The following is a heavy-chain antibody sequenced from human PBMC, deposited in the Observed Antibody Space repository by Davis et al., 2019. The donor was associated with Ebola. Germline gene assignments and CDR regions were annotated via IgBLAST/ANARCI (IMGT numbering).Heavy chain of an antibody. V-gene: IGHV4-34*01. CDR2: INHSGRT. CDR1: GGPFSGYY. Sequence: SQTLSLTCAVYGGPFSGYYWSWIRQPPGKGLEWIGEINHSGRTNYNPSLKSRVTISVDTSKNQFSLKMSSVTAADTAVYYCAREGRSGYSNWFDPWGQGTLVTVSS. J-gene: IGHJ5*02. CDR3: AREGRSGYSNWFDP. D-gene: IGHD3-22*01.